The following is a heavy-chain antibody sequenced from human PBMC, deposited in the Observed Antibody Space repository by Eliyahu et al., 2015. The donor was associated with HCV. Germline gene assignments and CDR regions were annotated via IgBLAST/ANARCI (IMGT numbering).Heavy chain of an antibody. CDR1: GGSIXSSSYY. CDR3: ARPSPHPYYYYYMDV. J-gene: IGHJ6*03. V-gene: IGHV4-39*01. Sequence: QLQLQESGPGLVKPSETLSLTCTVSGGSIXSSSYYWGWIRQPPGKGLEWIGTIYYSGGTYYNPSLKGRVTISVDTSKNQFSLKLSSVTAADTAVYYCARPSPHPYYYYYMDVWGNGTTVTVSS. CDR2: IYYSGGT.